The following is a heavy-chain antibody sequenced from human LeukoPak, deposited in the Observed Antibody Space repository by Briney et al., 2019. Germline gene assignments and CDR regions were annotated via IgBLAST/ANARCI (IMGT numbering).Heavy chain of an antibody. D-gene: IGHD3-10*01. Sequence: GGSLRLSCAASGFTFNSYAMSWVRQAPGKGLEWVSAISGSGDRTFYADSVKGRLTISRDNSKNTLCLQLNTVRAEDTALYYCARGGTNYYYMDVWGKGTTVTISS. CDR3: ARGGTNYYYMDV. CDR1: GFTFNSYA. V-gene: IGHV3-23*01. CDR2: ISGSGDRT. J-gene: IGHJ6*03.